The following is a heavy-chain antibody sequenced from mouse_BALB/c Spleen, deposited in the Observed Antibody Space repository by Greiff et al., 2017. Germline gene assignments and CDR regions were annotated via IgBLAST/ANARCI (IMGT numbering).Heavy chain of an antibody. CDR1: GYSITSDYA. CDR2: ISYSGST. V-gene: IGHV3-2*02. Sequence: EVKLQESGPGLVKPSQSLSLTCTVTGYSITSDYAWNWIRQFPGNKLEWMGYISYSGSTSYNPSLKSRISITRDTSKNQFFLQLNSVTTEDTATYYCARYGGYYSYWYFDVWGAGTTVTVSS. J-gene: IGHJ1*01. D-gene: IGHD2-3*01. CDR3: ARYGGYYSYWYFDV.